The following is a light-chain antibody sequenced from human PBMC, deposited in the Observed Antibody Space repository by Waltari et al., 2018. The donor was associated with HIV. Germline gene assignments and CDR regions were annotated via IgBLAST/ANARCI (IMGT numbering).Light chain of an antibody. CDR3: AAWDDSLSGWV. J-gene: IGLJ3*02. Sequence: QSVLTQPPSASGTPGQRVTISCSGSSSNIGSNYVYWYQQLPGTTPKLLIYRNNQRPSGVPDRVSGSKSGTSASLAISGLRSEDEADYYCAAWDDSLSGWVFSGGTKLTVL. CDR2: RNN. CDR1: SSNIGSNY. V-gene: IGLV1-47*01.